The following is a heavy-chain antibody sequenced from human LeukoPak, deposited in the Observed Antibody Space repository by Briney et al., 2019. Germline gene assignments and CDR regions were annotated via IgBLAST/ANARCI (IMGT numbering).Heavy chain of an antibody. J-gene: IGHJ4*02. Sequence: ASVKVSCKASGYTFTNYHMHWVRQAPGQGLEWMGIINPYSSFTTYAQKFQGRVTMTRDTSTSTVYMELSSLRSEDTAVYYCARDQEGFDYWGQGTLVTVSS. CDR2: INPYSSFT. CDR3: ARDQEGFDY. CDR1: GYTFTNYH. V-gene: IGHV1-46*01.